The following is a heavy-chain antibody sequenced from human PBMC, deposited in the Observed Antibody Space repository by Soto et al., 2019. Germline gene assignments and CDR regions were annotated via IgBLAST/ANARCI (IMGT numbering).Heavy chain of an antibody. CDR2: IYWDDDK. Sequence: QITLKESGPTLVKPTQTLTLTCTLSGFSLRTSGVGVGWIRQPPGKALEWLALIYWDDDKRYRPSLTSRLSGTRDTPKNPVVLTIRNMDPVDNATYYFAYRLCDNSFSLDVGYFDSWGQGALVTVSS. J-gene: IGHJ4*02. CDR3: AYRLCDNSFSLDVGYFDS. D-gene: IGHD2-2*03. V-gene: IGHV2-5*02. CDR1: GFSLRTSGVG.